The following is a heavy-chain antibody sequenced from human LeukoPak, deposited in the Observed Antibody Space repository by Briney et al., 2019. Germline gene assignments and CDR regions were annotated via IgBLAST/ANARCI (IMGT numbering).Heavy chain of an antibody. CDR3: AREWGEDHDSSGYYDYFDY. Sequence: GGSLRLSCAASGFTFSSYGMHWVRQAPGKGLEWVAVIWYDGSNKYYADSVKGRFTISRDNSKNTLYLQMNSLRAEDTAVYYCAREWGEDHDSSGYYDYFDYWGQGTLVTVSS. D-gene: IGHD3-22*01. V-gene: IGHV3-33*01. CDR1: GFTFSSYG. CDR2: IWYDGSNK. J-gene: IGHJ4*02.